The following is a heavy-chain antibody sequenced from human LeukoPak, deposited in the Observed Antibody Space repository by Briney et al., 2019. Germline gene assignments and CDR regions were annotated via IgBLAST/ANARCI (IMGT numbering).Heavy chain of an antibody. CDR3: AKYAGGLVS. CDR2: ISGGGGST. V-gene: IGHV3-23*01. Sequence: GGSLRLSCAASGFTFSRYAMSWLRQAPGKGLEWVSAISGGGGSTYYADSVKGRFTISRDNPKNTLYLQINSLRAEDTAVYYCAKYAGGLVSWGQGTLVTVSS. D-gene: IGHD2-21*01. CDR1: GFTFSRYA. J-gene: IGHJ5*02.